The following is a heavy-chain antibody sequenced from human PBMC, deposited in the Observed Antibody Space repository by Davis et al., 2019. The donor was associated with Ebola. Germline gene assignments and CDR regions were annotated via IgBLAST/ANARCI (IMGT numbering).Heavy chain of an antibody. D-gene: IGHD2-2*01. CDR1: GYNFITYW. CDR3: ARRGYCSGTGCPWGWFDP. V-gene: IGHV5-51*01. Sequence: GESLKISCKGSGYNFITYWIGWVRQMPGKGLEWMGIIYPGDSDTRYSPSFQGQVTISADKSISTAYLQWSSLKASDTAIYYCARRGYCSGTGCPWGWFDPWGQGTLVTVSS. J-gene: IGHJ5*02. CDR2: IYPGDSDT.